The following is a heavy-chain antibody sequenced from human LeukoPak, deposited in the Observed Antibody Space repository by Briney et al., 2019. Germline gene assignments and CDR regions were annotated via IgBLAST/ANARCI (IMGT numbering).Heavy chain of an antibody. Sequence: SETLSLTCTVSGGSISSYYWSWIRQPPGKGLEWIGYIYYSGSTNYNPSLKSRVTISVDTSKNQFSLKLSSVTAADTAVYYCAGYSGSCIDYWGQGTLVTVSS. CDR3: AGYSGSCIDY. V-gene: IGHV4-59*08. J-gene: IGHJ4*02. D-gene: IGHD1-26*01. CDR1: GGSISSYY. CDR2: IYYSGST.